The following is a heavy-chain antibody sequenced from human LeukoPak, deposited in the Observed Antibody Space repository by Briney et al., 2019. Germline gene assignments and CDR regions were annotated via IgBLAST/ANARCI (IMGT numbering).Heavy chain of an antibody. J-gene: IGHJ4*02. CDR3: ARDWSDPSHFDY. D-gene: IGHD3-3*01. CDR2: IYYSGST. CDR1: GGSISSSSYY. V-gene: IGHV4-39*07. Sequence: SETLSLTCTVSGGSISSSSYYWGWIRQPPGKGLEWMGSIYYSGSTYYNPSLKSRVTISVDTSKNQFSLKVSSVTAADTAVYYCARDWSDPSHFDYWGQGTLVTVSS.